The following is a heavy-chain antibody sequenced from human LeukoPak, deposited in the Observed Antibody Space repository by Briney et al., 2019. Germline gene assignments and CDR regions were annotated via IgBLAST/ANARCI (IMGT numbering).Heavy chain of an antibody. CDR3: ARGVAAAGTTLDY. J-gene: IGHJ4*02. D-gene: IGHD6-13*01. CDR2: IYSGGTT. Sequence: PGGSLRLSCAASGFIVSSSYMTWVRQAPGKGLEGVSVIYSGGTTYYADSVKGRFTISRDNSKNTLYLQMNSLRDEDTAVYYCARGVAAAGTTLDYWGQGTLVTVSS. V-gene: IGHV3-66*01. CDR1: GFIVSSSY.